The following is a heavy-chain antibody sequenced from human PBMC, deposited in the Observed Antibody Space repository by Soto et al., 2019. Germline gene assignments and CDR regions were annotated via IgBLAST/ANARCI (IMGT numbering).Heavy chain of an antibody. Sequence: GGSLRLSCAASGFTFSSYSMNWVRQAPGKGLEWVSSISSSSSYIYYAASVKGRFTISRDNAKNSLYLQMNSLRAEDTAVYYCARDFDYMGLYYYYYGMDVWGQGTTVTVSS. V-gene: IGHV3-21*01. CDR3: ARDFDYMGLYYYYYGMDV. CDR2: ISSSSSYI. J-gene: IGHJ6*02. CDR1: GFTFSSYS. D-gene: IGHD3-9*01.